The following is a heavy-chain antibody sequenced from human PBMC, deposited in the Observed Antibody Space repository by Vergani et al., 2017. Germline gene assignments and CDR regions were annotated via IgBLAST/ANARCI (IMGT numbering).Heavy chain of an antibody. D-gene: IGHD6-13*01. CDR2: IYPGDSDT. CDR3: ARQDSSSWQYYYYYGMDV. J-gene: IGHJ6*02. Sequence: EVQLVQSGAEVKKPGESLTISCKGSGYSFTSYWIGWVRQMPGKGLDWMGIIYPGDSDTRYSTSFQGQVTISADKSIRTAYLQWSSLKASDTAMYYCARQDSSSWQYYYYYGMDVWGQGTTVTVSS. V-gene: IGHV5-51*01. CDR1: GYSFTSYW.